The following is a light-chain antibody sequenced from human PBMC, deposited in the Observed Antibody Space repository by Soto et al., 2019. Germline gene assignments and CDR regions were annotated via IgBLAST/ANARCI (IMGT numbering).Light chain of an antibody. CDR1: QSVSSN. V-gene: IGKV3-15*01. Sequence: EIVMTQSPATLSVSPGERATLSCRASQSVSSNLAWYQQKPGQAPRLLIYGASTRATGIPARFSGSGFGTEFTLTISSLESEDFAVYYCQQYNNWPPYTFGQGTKVDIK. CDR3: QQYNNWPPYT. J-gene: IGKJ2*01. CDR2: GAS.